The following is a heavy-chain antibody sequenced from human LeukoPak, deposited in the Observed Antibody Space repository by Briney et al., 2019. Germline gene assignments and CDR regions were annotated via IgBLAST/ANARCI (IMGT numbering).Heavy chain of an antibody. D-gene: IGHD1-1*01. J-gene: IGHJ4*02. CDR3: AKVGYPWYY. V-gene: IGHV3-53*01. CDR1: GFTVSNNY. CDR2: IYGGGST. Sequence: TGGSLRLSCAASGFTVSNNYMTWVRQAPGKGLEWVSVIYGGGSTYYADSVKGRFAISRDTFKNTLYLQMNSLRAEDTAVYYCAKVGYPWYYWGQGTLVTVSS.